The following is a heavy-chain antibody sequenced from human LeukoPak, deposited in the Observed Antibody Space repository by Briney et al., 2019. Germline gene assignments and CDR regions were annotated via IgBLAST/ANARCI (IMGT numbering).Heavy chain of an antibody. CDR1: GGSFSGYY. CDR3: ARKHIVIDY. Sequence: SETLSLTCAVYGGSFSGYYWSWIRQPPGKGLEWIGEIDHSGSTNYNPSLKSRVTISVDTSKNQFSLKLSSVTAADTAVYYCARKHIVIDYWGQGTLVTVSS. CDR2: IDHSGST. V-gene: IGHV4-34*01. D-gene: IGHD2/OR15-2a*01. J-gene: IGHJ4*02.